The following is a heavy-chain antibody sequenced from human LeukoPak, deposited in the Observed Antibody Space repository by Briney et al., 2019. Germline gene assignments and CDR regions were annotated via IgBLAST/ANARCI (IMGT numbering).Heavy chain of an antibody. CDR1: GFAISTYA. J-gene: IGHJ4*01. CDR3: ARQLGYCAAGTCYFDS. CDR2: LSSGRSP. V-gene: IGHV3-69-1*01. Sequence: GGSLRLSCAASGFAISTYAMAWVRQAPGKGLEWISSLSSGRSPSYSDSLEGRLTVSSDNARNTLYLQMDNLRGEDTAMYYCARQLGYCAAGTCYFDSWGHGTQVTVSS. D-gene: IGHD2-8*02.